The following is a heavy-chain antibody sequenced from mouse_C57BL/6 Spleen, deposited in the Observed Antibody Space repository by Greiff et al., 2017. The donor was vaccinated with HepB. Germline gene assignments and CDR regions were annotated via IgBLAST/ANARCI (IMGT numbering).Heavy chain of an antibody. D-gene: IGHD2-1*01. CDR2: IDPSDSYT. J-gene: IGHJ4*01. CDR1: GYTFTSYW. V-gene: IGHV1-69*01. Sequence: QVQLQQSGAELVMPGASVKLSCKASGYTFTSYWMHWVKQRPGQGLEWIGEIDPSDSYTNYNQKFKGKSTLTVDKSSSTAYMQLSSLTSEDSAVYYCARRGGNSGYYAMDYWGQGTSVTVSS. CDR3: ARRGGNSGYYAMDY.